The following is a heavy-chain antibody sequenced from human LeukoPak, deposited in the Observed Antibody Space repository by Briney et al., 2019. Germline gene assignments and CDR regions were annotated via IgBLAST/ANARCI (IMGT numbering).Heavy chain of an antibody. CDR2: IWYDGSNK. Sequence: PGKSLRLSCAASGFAFSSYGMHWVRQAPGKGLEWVALIWYDGSNKYYADSVKGRFTISRDSSKNTLYLEMSSLRAEDTAVYFCARERTLYVSGSGYGMDVWGQGTTVTV. J-gene: IGHJ6*02. CDR3: ARERTLYVSGSGYGMDV. V-gene: IGHV3-33*01. CDR1: GFAFSSYG. D-gene: IGHD3-10*01.